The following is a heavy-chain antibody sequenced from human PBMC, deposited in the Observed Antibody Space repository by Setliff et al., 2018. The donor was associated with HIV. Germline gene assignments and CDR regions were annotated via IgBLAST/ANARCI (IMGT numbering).Heavy chain of an antibody. V-gene: IGHV1-18*01. CDR3: ARDRLNVYSSVHAFDI. CDR2: ISAYNGNT. Sequence: ASVKVSCKASGYTFTSYGISWVRQAPGQGLEWMGWISAYNGNTNYAQKLQGRVTMTTDTSTSTAYMEVRSLRSDDTAVYYCARDRLNVYSSVHAFDIWGQGTMVTVSS. CDR1: GYTFTSYG. J-gene: IGHJ3*02. D-gene: IGHD6-19*01.